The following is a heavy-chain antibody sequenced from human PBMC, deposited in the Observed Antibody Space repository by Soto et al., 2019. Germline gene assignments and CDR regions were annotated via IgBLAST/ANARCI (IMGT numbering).Heavy chain of an antibody. Sequence: GGSLRLSCAASGFTVSSNYVTWVRQAPGKGLEWVSIIYIGGHIYYADSVRGRFTMSGDTSKNTLYLQLNSLRAEDTAVYYCARDRYSYYDFWSGSLPYYYYGMDVWGQGTTVTVSS. CDR2: IYIGGHI. CDR1: GFTVSSNY. V-gene: IGHV3-53*01. CDR3: ARDRYSYYDFWSGSLPYYYYGMDV. D-gene: IGHD3-3*01. J-gene: IGHJ6*02.